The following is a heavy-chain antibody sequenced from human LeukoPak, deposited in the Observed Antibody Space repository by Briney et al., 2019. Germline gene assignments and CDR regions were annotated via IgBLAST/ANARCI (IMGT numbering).Heavy chain of an antibody. V-gene: IGHV3-NL1*01. J-gene: IGHJ4*02. Sequence: GGSLRLSCAASGFTFSSYSMNWVRQAPGRGLEWVPTIEQDSSATYSADSVRGRFAISRDNSKNTLYLQLNSLTAEDTAMYYCAKDEGRLITNWYRQYWGQGTPVTVSS. CDR2: IEQDSSAT. D-gene: IGHD1-1*01. CDR3: AKDEGRLITNWYRQY. CDR1: GFTFSSYS.